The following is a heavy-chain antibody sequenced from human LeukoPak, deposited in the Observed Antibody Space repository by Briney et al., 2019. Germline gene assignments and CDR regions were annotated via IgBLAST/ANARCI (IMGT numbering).Heavy chain of an antibody. D-gene: IGHD6-13*01. V-gene: IGHV4-39*01. CDR2: IYYSGST. CDR3: ARHGHSGSSWLNWFDP. J-gene: IGHJ5*02. Sequence: PSGTLSLTCTVSGGSIISGYYYWGWIRQPPGKGLEWIGMIYYSGSTYYNPSLKSRVTIYEDTSKNQFSLKLSSVTAADTAVYYCARHGHSGSSWLNWFDPWGQGTLVTVSS. CDR1: GGSIISGYYY.